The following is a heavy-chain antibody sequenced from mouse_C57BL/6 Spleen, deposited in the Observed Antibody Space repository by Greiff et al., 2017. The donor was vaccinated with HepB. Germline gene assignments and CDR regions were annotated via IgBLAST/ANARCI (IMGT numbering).Heavy chain of an antibody. V-gene: IGHV1-66*01. Sequence: VQLQQSGPELVKPGASVKISCKASGYSFTSYYIHWVKQRPGQGLEWIGWIYPGSGNTKYNEKFKGKATLTADTSSSTAYMQLSSLTSEDSAVYYCARRGYDGYYPFAYWGQGTLVTVSA. CDR3: ARRGYDGYYPFAY. J-gene: IGHJ3*01. D-gene: IGHD2-3*01. CDR2: IYPGSGNT. CDR1: GYSFTSYY.